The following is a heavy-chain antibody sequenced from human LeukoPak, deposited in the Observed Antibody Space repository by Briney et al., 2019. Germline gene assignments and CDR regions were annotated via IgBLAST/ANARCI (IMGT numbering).Heavy chain of an antibody. CDR1: NGSISSNSHY. CDR3: ARVEDMGDYRYWYFEV. Sequence: SETLSLTCTVSNGSISSNSHYWGWIRQPPGKGLEWIGSIYFTGSTWHNPSLKSRVTISVDTFKNQFSLRLTSVTATDTAVYYCARVEDMGDYRYWYFEVWGRGTLVTVSS. D-gene: IGHD1-26*01. CDR2: IYFTGST. J-gene: IGHJ2*01. V-gene: IGHV4-39*02.